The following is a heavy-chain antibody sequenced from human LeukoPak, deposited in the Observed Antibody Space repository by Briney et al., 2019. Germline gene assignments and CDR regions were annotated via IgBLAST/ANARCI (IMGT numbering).Heavy chain of an antibody. CDR2: ISSNGGST. CDR1: GFTFSSYA. J-gene: IGHJ4*02. D-gene: IGHD1-26*01. V-gene: IGHV3-64D*06. Sequence: GGSLRLSCSASGFTFSSYAMHWVRQAPGKGLEYVSGISSNGGSTYHADSVKGRFTISRDNSKNTLYFQMSSLRAEDTAVYYCVRVSGVVGATHFDYWGQGTLVTVSS. CDR3: VRVSGVVGATHFDY.